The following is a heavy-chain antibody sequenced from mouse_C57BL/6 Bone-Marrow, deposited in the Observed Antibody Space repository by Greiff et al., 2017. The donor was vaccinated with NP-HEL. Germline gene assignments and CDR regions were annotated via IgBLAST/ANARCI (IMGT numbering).Heavy chain of an antibody. V-gene: IGHV1-52*01. CDR2: IDPSDSET. Sequence: QVQLQQPGAELVRPGSSVKLSCKASGYTFTSYWMHWVKQSPIQGLEWIGNIDPSDSETHYNQKFKDKATLTVDKSSSTAYMQLSSLTSEDSAVYYGARWWDVRYFDVWGTGTTVTVSS. J-gene: IGHJ1*03. CDR3: ARWWDVRYFDV. CDR1: GYTFTSYW. D-gene: IGHD1-1*02.